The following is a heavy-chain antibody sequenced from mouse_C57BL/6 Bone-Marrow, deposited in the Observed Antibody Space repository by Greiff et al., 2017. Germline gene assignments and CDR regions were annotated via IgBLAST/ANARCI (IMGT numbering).Heavy chain of an antibody. V-gene: IGHV1-18*01. CDR2: INPNNGGT. J-gene: IGHJ4*01. D-gene: IGHD2-3*01. CDR1: GYTFTDYN. CDR3: AREPPRKDGGWLPPYAMDY. Sequence: EVQLQQSGPELVKPGASVKIPCKASGYTFTDYNMDWVKQSHGKSLEWIGDINPNNGGTIYNQKFKGKATLTVDKSSSTAYMELRSLTSEDTAVYYCAREPPRKDGGWLPPYAMDYWGQGTSVTVSS.